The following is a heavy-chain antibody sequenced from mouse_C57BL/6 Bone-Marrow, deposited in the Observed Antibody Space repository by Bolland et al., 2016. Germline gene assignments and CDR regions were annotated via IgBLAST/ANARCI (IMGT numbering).Heavy chain of an antibody. J-gene: IGHJ3*01. D-gene: IGHD1-1*01. CDR2: YDGSN. V-gene: IGHV3-6*01. Sequence: YDGSNNYNPSLKNRISINRDTSKNQFFLKLNSVTTEDTATYYCAREGITTVVAPFAYWGQGTLV. CDR3: AREGITTVVAPFAY.